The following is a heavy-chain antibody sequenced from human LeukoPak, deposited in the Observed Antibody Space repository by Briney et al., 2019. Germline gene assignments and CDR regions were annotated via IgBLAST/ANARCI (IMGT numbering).Heavy chain of an antibody. J-gene: IGHJ4*02. CDR1: GFTFSYW. Sequence: GGSLRLSCAGTGFTFSYWMHWVRQAPGKGLEWVANIKQDGSEKYYVDSVKGRFTISRDNAKNSLYLQMNSLRAEDTAVYYCARGYCSGGSCFDYWGQGTLVTVSS. CDR3: ARGYCSGGSCFDY. CDR2: IKQDGSEK. V-gene: IGHV3-7*04. D-gene: IGHD2-15*01.